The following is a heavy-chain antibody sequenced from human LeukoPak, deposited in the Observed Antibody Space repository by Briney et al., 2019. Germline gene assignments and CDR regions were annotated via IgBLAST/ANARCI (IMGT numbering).Heavy chain of an antibody. CDR3: ARVVYSSSWPDY. Sequence: ASVKVSCKVSGYTLTELSMHWVRQAPGKGLEWMGGFDPEDGETIYAQKFQGRVTMTEDTSTDTAYMELSSLRSEDTAVYYCARVVYSSSWPDYWGQGTLVTVSS. CDR2: FDPEDGET. J-gene: IGHJ4*02. V-gene: IGHV1-24*01. CDR1: GYTLTELS. D-gene: IGHD6-13*01.